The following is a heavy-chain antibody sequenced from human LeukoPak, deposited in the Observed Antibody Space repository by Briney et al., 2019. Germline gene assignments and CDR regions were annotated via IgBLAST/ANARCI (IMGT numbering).Heavy chain of an antibody. Sequence: GGSLRLSCAASGFSFSNYWMSWVRQAPGKGLEWVANIKQYGSEKYYVDSVKGRFTISRDNAKKSLYLQMNSLRAEDTAVYYCARGDYFGSGTSFIDAFDIWGQGTMVTVS. J-gene: IGHJ3*02. CDR2: IKQYGSEK. CDR3: ARGDYFGSGTSFIDAFDI. D-gene: IGHD3-10*01. V-gene: IGHV3-7*01. CDR1: GFSFSNYW.